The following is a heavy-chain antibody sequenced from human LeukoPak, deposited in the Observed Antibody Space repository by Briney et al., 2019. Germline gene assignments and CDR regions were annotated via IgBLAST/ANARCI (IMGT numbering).Heavy chain of an antibody. J-gene: IGHJ4*02. D-gene: IGHD6-13*01. CDR1: GFTFSSYG. CDR3: ANTDTGYSSSWSPRSYFDY. CDR2: ISYDGSSK. Sequence: PGGSLRLSCAASGFTFSSYGMHWVRQAPGKGLEWVAVISYDGSSKYYADSVKGRFTISRDNSKNTLYLQMNSLRAEDTAVYYCANTDTGYSSSWSPRSYFDYWGQGTLVTVSS. V-gene: IGHV3-30*18.